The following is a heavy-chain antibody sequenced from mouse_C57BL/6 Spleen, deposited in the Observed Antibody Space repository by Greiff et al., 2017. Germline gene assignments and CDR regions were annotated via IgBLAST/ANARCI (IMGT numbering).Heavy chain of an antibody. CDR1: GYAFSSYW. CDR3: ARDYYYGSSHWYFDV. Sequence: SCASLFHPLPSFNISFKASGYAFSSYWMNWVKQRPGKGLEWIGQIYPGDGDTNYNGKFKGKATLTADKSSSTAYMQLSSLTSEDSAVYFCARDYYYGSSHWYFDVWGTGTTVTVSS. CDR2: IYPGDGDT. J-gene: IGHJ1*03. V-gene: IGHV1-80*01. D-gene: IGHD1-1*01.